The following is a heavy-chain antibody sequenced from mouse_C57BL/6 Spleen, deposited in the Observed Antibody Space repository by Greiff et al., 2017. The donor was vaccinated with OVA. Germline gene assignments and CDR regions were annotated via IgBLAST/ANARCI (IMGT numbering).Heavy chain of an antibody. D-gene: IGHD1-1*01. V-gene: IGHV5-6*01. CDR2: ISSGGSYT. Sequence: EVQLVESGGDLVKPGGSLKLSCAASGFTFSSYGMSWVRQTPDKRLEWVATISSGGSYTSYPDNVKGRFTLSRDNAKNTLYLQMSSLKSEDTAMYYCARQDGSSPVDYWGQGTTRTVSS. CDR3: ARQDGSSPVDY. CDR1: GFTFSSYG. J-gene: IGHJ2*01.